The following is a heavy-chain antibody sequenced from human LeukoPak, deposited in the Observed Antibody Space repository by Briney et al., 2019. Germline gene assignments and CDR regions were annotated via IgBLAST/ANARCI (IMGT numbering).Heavy chain of an antibody. V-gene: IGHV1-2*02. CDR1: GYTFTGYY. D-gene: IGHD2-2*01. CDR3: ARSKVVVVPAATVDAFDI. CDR2: INPNSGGT. J-gene: IGHJ3*02. Sequence: ASVKVSCKGSGYTFTGYYMHWVRQAPGQGLEWMGWINPNSGGTNYAQKFQGRVTMTRDTSISTAYMELSRLRSDDTAVYYRARSKVVVVPAATVDAFDIWGQGTMVTVSS.